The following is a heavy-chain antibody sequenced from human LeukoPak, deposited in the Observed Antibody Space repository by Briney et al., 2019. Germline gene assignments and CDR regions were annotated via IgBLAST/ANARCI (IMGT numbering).Heavy chain of an antibody. V-gene: IGHV3-74*01. CDR2: INSDGSST. CDR3: ARDGWALGYCSGGSCYIFDY. Sequence: PGGSLRLSCAASGFTFSSYWMHWVRQAPGKGLVWVSRINSDGSSTSYADSVKGRFTISRDNAKNSLYLQMNSLRAEDTALYYCARDGWALGYCSGGSCYIFDYWGQGTLVTVSS. J-gene: IGHJ4*02. CDR1: GFTFSSYW. D-gene: IGHD2-15*01.